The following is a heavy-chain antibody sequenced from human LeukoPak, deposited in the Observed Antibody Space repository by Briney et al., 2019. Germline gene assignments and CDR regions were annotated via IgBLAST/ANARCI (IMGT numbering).Heavy chain of an antibody. CDR1: GGSISGYY. CDR3: ARSTGDNWYFDL. V-gene: IGHV4-59*01. CDR2: IYYSGST. Sequence: SETLSPTCTVSGGSISGYYWSWIRQPPGKGLESIGFIYYSGSTNYNPSLKSRVTMSVDTSKNQFSLRLSSVTDADTAVYYCARSTGDNWYFDLWGRGTLVTVSS. J-gene: IGHJ2*01. D-gene: IGHD7-27*01.